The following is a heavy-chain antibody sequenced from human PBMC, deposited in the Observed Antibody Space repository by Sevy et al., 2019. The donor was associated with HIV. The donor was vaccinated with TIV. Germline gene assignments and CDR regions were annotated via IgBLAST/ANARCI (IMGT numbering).Heavy chain of an antibody. CDR3: ARAIYGSGSYFGFYY. J-gene: IGHJ4*02. V-gene: IGHV3-20*04. CDR1: GFTFDDYG. CDR2: INWNGGST. D-gene: IGHD3-10*01. Sequence: GGSLRLSCAASGFTFDDYGMSWVRQAPGKGLEWVSGINWNGGSTGYADSVKGRFTISRDNAKNSLYLQMNSLRAEDTALYYCARAIYGSGSYFGFYYWGQGTLVTVSS.